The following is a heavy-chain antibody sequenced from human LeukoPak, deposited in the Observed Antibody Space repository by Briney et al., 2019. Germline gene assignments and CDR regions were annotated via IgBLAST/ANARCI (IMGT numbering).Heavy chain of an antibody. CDR1: GGTFSIYA. J-gene: IGHJ1*01. CDR2: IIPILGIP. CDR3: ARVSYYDSSGYPEYFHH. V-gene: IGHV1-69*04. Sequence: SVKVSCTASGGTFSIYAINWVRQAPGQGLEWMGRIIPILGIPNYAQKFQGRVTITADRSTSTAYMELSSLRSEDAAVYYCARVSYYDSSGYPEYFHHWGQGTLVTVSS. D-gene: IGHD3-22*01.